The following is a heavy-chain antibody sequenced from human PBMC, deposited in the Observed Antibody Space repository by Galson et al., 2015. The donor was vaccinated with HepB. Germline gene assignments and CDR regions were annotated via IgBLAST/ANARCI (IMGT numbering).Heavy chain of an antibody. J-gene: IGHJ4*02. Sequence: SLRLSCATSGFTFDDYAMHWVRQAPGKGLEWVSNINSNGDGIGYTDSVKGRFTISRDNAKNSLYLQMNSLRPEDTALYYCAKGRGGSTSWGAYFDYWGQGTLVTVSS. CDR2: INSNGDGI. V-gene: IGHV3-9*01. D-gene: IGHD7-27*01. CDR3: AKGRGGSTSWGAYFDY. CDR1: GFTFDDYA.